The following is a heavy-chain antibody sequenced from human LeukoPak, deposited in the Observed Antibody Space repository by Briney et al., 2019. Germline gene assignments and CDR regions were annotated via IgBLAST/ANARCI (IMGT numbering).Heavy chain of an antibody. V-gene: IGHV3-48*03. D-gene: IGHD2-15*01. CDR2: ISSTITTV. CDR1: GFTFNTYE. J-gene: IGHJ4*02. Sequence: PGGSLRLSCAASGFTFNTYEMAWVRQAPGKGLEWVSYISSTITTVYYADSVQGRFTISRDNAKNSVYLQMNSLRVEDTAVYYCLRDRRGFCSTGSCYSPDYFDYWGRGTLVTVSS. CDR3: LRDRRGFCSTGSCYSPDYFDY.